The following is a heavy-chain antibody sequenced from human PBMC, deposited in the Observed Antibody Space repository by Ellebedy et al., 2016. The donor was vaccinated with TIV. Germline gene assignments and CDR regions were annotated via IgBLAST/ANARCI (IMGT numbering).Heavy chain of an antibody. J-gene: IGHJ4*02. CDR3: AREEGSEVAAAGFDY. V-gene: IGHV1-18*01. CDR2: ISAYNGNT. CDR1: GYTFTSYG. D-gene: IGHD6-13*01. Sequence: ASVKVSCKASGYTFTSYGISWVRQAPGQGLEWMGWISAYNGNTNYAQKLQGRVTMTTDTSTSTAYMELRSLRSDDTAVYYCAREEGSEVAAAGFDYWGQGTLVTVSS.